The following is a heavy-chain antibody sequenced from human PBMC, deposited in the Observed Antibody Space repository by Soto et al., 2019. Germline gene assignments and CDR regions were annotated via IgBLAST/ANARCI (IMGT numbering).Heavy chain of an antibody. D-gene: IGHD1-26*01. CDR2: ISPFNGHT. V-gene: IGHV1-18*01. CDR1: GYTFTNYV. Sequence: HVPLVQSGGEVKKPGASVKVSCKPSGYTFTNYVISWVRQAPGQGLEYMGWISPFNGHTKYAQKFQGRVTLTKETSTSTAYMELRSLINDDTAVYYCARDAGSESYLAYWGQGTLVSVSS. CDR3: ARDAGSESYLAY. J-gene: IGHJ4*02.